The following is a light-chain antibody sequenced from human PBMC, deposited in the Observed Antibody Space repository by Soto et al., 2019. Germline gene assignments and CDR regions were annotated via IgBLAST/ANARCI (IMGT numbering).Light chain of an antibody. J-gene: IGKJ4*01. CDR3: HQYYSPPLT. CDR1: PSSLYTSNYKEY. CDR2: WAS. V-gene: IGKV4-1*01. Sequence: IVRPPSPDSLPVPLRDGASMKCTPCPSSLYTSNYKEYLAWYQQKPGQPPKLLFYWASTRASGVPARFSASASGTDFTLTISSLQAEDVAVYYCHQYYSPPLTFGGGTKVDIK.